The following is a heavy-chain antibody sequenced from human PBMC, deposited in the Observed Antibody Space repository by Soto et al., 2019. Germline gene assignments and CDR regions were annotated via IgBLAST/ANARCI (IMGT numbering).Heavy chain of an antibody. CDR1: GGSMSRYY. CDR2: IHYTGST. D-gene: IGHD1-1*01. V-gene: IGHV4-59*01. Sequence: SETLSLTCTVSGGSMSRYYWTWIRQPPGKGLEWIGNIHYTGSTNYNPSLKSRGTILLGTSTSQFSLKVSSVTAADTAVYDCARDLTISSTDGPLDPWGHGTLVTVSS. CDR3: ARDLTISSTDGPLDP. J-gene: IGHJ5*02.